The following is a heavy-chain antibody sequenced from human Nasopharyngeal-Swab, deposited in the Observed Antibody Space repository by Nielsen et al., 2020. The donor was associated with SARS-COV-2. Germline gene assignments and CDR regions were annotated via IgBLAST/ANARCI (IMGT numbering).Heavy chain of an antibody. D-gene: IGHD5-12*01. V-gene: IGHV5-51*01. CDR3: VRPEGVATSFKYYFQYGMDV. CDR2: IYPRDSDT. J-gene: IGHJ6*02. CDR1: GYSFTSYW. Sequence: GGSRRLSCKGSGYSFTSYWIAWVRQMAGKGLEWMGIIYPRDSDTRYSPSFQGQVTISADKSISTAYLQWSSLKASDTAMYYCVRPEGVATSFKYYFQYGMDVWGQGTMVTVSS.